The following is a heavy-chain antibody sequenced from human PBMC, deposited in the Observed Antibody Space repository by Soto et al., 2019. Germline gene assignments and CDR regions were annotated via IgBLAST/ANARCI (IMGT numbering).Heavy chain of an antibody. V-gene: IGHV5-51*01. Sequence: GESLKISCKGSGDSFTTYWIAWLRQMPGKVLEWVGIIYPGDSDTRYSPSFEGHVTISVDKSISTAFLQWNSLKASDNAIYYCARHRPPAPNAYGAQGTLVPVSS. CDR2: IYPGDSDT. CDR1: GDSFTTYW. J-gene: IGHJ4*01. CDR3: ARHRPPAPNAY. D-gene: IGHD7-27*01.